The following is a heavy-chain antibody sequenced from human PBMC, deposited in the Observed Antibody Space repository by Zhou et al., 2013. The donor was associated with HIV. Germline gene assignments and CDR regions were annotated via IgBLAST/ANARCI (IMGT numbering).Heavy chain of an antibody. Sequence: QVQVVQSGAEVKKPGSSVKVSCKVSGGTFTRYAIHWVRQAPGQGLEWMGWINPNSGGTNYAQKFQGRVTMTRDTSISTAYMELSRLRSDDTAIYYCARDPRSGDYVNGDYWGQGTLVIVSS. CDR3: ARDPRSGDYVNGDY. V-gene: IGHV1-2*02. D-gene: IGHD4-17*01. CDR2: INPNSGGT. J-gene: IGHJ4*02. CDR1: GGTFTRYA.